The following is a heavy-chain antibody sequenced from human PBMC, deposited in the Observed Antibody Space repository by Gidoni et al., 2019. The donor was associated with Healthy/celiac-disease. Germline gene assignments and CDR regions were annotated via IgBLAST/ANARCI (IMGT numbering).Heavy chain of an antibody. CDR2: ISSSSSYI. CDR3: ARVPTTEGAAGGLPGWFDP. J-gene: IGHJ5*02. CDR1: GVASSSYS. Sequence: EVQLVESGGGLVKPGGSLRLSCAASGVASSSYSMNWVRQAPGKGLEWVSSISSSSSYIYYADSVKGRFTISRDNAKNSLYLQMNSLRAEDTAVYYCARVPTTEGAAGGLPGWFDPWGQGTLVTVSS. D-gene: IGHD4-17*01. V-gene: IGHV3-21*01.